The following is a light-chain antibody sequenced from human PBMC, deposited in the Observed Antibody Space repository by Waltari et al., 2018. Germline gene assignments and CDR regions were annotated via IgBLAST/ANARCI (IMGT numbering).Light chain of an antibody. CDR2: AAS. J-gene: IGKJ4*01. CDR1: QSIRGY. CDR3: QQSYSVPPVT. V-gene: IGKV1-39*01. Sequence: DIQLTHSPSSLSASVGDSVTITCRASQSIRGYLNWYQQKSGEAPKLLIYAASTLQSGVPSRFSGGGSETDFTLTITTLQPEDFATYYCQQSYSVPPVTFGGGTKVEIK.